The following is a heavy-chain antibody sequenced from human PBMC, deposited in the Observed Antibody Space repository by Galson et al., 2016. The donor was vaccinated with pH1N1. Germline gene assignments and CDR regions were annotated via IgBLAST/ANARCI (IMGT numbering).Heavy chain of an antibody. J-gene: IGHJ4*02. CDR2: IYPGDSDT. CDR1: GYSFTSYW. CDR3: ARLPYCDTTSCPFDY. V-gene: IGHV5-51*03. D-gene: IGHD2-2*01. Sequence: QSGAEVTKPGESLRISCQGSGYSFTSYWIAWVRQMPGKGLEWMRIIYPGDSDTRYSPSFQGRVTISADKSISTAYLQWSSLRASDTAMYYCARLPYCDTTSCPFDYWGQGTLVTVSS.